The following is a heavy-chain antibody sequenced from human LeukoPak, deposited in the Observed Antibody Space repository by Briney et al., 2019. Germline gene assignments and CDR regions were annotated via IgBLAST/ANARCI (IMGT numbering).Heavy chain of an antibody. CDR3: AREYEVRGVICAFDI. Sequence: PSETLSLTCTVSGGSISSYYWSWIRQPPGKGLEWIGYIYYSGSTNYNPSLKSRVTISVDTSKNQFSLKLSSVTAADTAVYYCAREYEVRGVICAFDIWGQGTMVTVSS. V-gene: IGHV4-59*01. CDR2: IYYSGST. D-gene: IGHD3-10*01. J-gene: IGHJ3*02. CDR1: GGSISSYY.